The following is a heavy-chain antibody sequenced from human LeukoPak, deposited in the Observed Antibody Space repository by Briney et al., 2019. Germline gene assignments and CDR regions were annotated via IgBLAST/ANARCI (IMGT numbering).Heavy chain of an antibody. D-gene: IGHD2-8*02. CDR3: ARAGGWDVSLDGYWFDP. CDR1: GGSISSYY. Sequence: SKSLSLTCTVSGGSISSYYWSWIRQPPGKGLEWIGYIYYSGSTNYNPSLKSRVTISVDTSKNQFSLKLTSLTTADTAVYYCARAGGWDVSLDGYWFDPWGQGALVTVSS. J-gene: IGHJ5*02. V-gene: IGHV4-59*12. CDR2: IYYSGST.